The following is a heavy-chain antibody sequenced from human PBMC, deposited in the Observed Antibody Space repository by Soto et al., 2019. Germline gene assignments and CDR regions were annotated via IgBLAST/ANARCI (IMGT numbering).Heavy chain of an antibody. Sequence: SETLSLTCTVSGGSISSGGYYWSWIRQHPGKGLEWIGYIYYSGSTYYNPSLKSRVTISVDTSKNQFSLKLSSVTAADTAVYYCARDCVVAEYNWFDPWGQGNLVTVSS. J-gene: IGHJ5*02. V-gene: IGHV4-31*03. CDR1: GGSISSGGYY. D-gene: IGHD2-15*01. CDR3: ARDCVVAEYNWFDP. CDR2: IYYSGST.